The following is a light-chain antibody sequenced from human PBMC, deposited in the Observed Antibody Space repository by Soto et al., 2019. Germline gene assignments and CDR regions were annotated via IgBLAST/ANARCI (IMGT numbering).Light chain of an antibody. V-gene: IGLV1-40*01. CDR3: QSYDSSWV. CDR2: GNS. Sequence: QSVLTQPPSVSGAPGQRATISCTGSSSNIGAGYDVHWYQQLPGTAPKLLIYGNSNRPSGVPDRFSGSKSGTSASLAITGLQAEDEADYYCQSYDSSWVFGGGTKLTVL. CDR1: SSNIGAGYD. J-gene: IGLJ3*02.